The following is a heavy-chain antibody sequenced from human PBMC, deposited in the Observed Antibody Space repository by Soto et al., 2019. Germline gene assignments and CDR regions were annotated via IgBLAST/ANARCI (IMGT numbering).Heavy chain of an antibody. CDR2: ISGSGGST. V-gene: IGHV3-23*01. CDR1: GFTFSSYA. Sequence: EVQLLESGGGLVQPGGSLRLSCAASGFTFSSYAMSWVRQAPGKGLEWVSAISGSGGSTYYADSVKGRFTISRDNSKNTLYLQMNSLRAKDTAVYYCAKNKFWSGYQRAYYYYGMDVWGQGTTVTVSS. CDR3: AKNKFWSGYQRAYYYYGMDV. J-gene: IGHJ6*02. D-gene: IGHD3-3*01.